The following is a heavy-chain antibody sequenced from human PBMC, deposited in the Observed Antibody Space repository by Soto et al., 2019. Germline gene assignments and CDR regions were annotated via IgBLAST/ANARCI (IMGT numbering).Heavy chain of an antibody. CDR2: IRSKANSYAT. V-gene: IGHV3-73*01. D-gene: IGHD1-26*01. J-gene: IGHJ4*02. Sequence: GGSLRLSCAASGFAFSGSAMHRVRQASGKGLEWVGRIRSKANSYATAYATSVKGRFTISRDDSKNTAYLQMNSLKTEDTAVYYCSRLINGATFLDYWGQGTLVTVSS. CDR1: GFAFSGSA. CDR3: SRLINGATFLDY.